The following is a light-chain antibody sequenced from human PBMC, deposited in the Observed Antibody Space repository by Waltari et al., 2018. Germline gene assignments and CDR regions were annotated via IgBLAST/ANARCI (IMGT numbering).Light chain of an antibody. CDR2: DVS. Sequence: QSALTQPASVSGSPGQSITISCTGTSSDVGGSNYVSWYQQHPGKAPKPMIYDVSDRPSGVSNRVSGAKSGNTASLTISGLQAEDEADYDCSSYTSSNTYVFGTGTKVTVL. V-gene: IGLV2-14*03. J-gene: IGLJ1*01. CDR3: SSYTSSNTYV. CDR1: SSDVGGSNY.